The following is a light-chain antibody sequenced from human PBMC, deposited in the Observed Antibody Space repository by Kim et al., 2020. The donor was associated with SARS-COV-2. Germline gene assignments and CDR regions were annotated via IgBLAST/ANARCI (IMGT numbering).Light chain of an antibody. Sequence: SYELTQPPSVSVSPGQTASITCSGDKLGDQYACWYQQKPGQSPVLVIYEDTKRPSGISVRFSGSNSGNTATLTISGTQAMDEADYYCQAWDSSTWAFGGG. CDR2: EDT. V-gene: IGLV3-1*01. CDR1: KLGDQY. J-gene: IGLJ2*01. CDR3: QAWDSSTWA.